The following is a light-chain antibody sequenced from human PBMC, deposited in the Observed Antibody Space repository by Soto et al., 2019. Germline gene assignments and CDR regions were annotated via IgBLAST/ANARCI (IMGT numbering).Light chain of an antibody. J-gene: IGLJ1*01. V-gene: IGLV2-8*01. Sequence: QSVLTQPPSASGSPGQSVAISCTGTSSDVGAYNYVAWYQQHPGKVPKLMIYEVSKRPSGVPDRFSGSKSGNTASLTVSGLQADDEADYYCRSYAGSDVFVFGPDTKVTAL. CDR2: EVS. CDR1: SSDVGAYNY. CDR3: RSYAGSDVFV.